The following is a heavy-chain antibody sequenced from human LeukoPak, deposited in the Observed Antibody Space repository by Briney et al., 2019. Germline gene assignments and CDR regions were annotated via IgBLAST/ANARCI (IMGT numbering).Heavy chain of an antibody. CDR2: ISSSGSTI. D-gene: IGHD3-3*01. J-gene: IGHJ6*02. V-gene: IGHV3-48*03. CDR1: GVIVSRNF. CDR3: ARGGMEWLLSSYYYYGMDV. Sequence: GGSLRLSCAASGVIVSRNFMSWVRQAPGKGLEWVSYISSSGSTIYYADSVKGRFTISRDNAKNSLYLQMNSLRAEDTAVYYCARGGMEWLLSSYYYYGMDVWGQGTTVTVSS.